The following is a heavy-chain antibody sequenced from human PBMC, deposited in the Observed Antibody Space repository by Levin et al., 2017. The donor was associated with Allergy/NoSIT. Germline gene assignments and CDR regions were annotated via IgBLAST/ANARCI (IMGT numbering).Heavy chain of an antibody. CDR3: ASLSITGVSWGYYFDY. CDR2: IYYSGST. J-gene: IGHJ4*02. D-gene: IGHD3-16*01. Sequence: SETLSLTCTVSGGSISSSSYYWGWIRQPPGKGLEWIGSIYYSGSTYYNPSLKSRVTISVDTSKNQFSLKLSSVTAADTAVYYCASLSITGVSWGYYFDYWGQGTLVTVSS. V-gene: IGHV4-39*01. CDR1: GGSISSSSYY.